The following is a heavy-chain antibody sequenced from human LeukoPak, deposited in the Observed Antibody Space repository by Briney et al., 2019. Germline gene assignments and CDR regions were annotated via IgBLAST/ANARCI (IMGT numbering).Heavy chain of an antibody. Sequence: GASVKVSCKASGYTFTGYYMHWVRQAPGQGLEWMGWINPNSGGTNYAQKFQGRVTMTRDTSISTAYMELSRLRSDDTAVYYCARESRMITFGGVTVAYYFDSWGQGTLVTVSS. CDR3: ARESRMITFGGVTVAYYFDS. CDR1: GYTFTGYY. D-gene: IGHD3-16*01. CDR2: INPNSGGT. J-gene: IGHJ4*02. V-gene: IGHV1-2*02.